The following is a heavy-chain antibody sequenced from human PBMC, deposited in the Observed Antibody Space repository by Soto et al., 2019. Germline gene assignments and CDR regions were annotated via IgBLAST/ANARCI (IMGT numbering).Heavy chain of an antibody. CDR2: IFYSGST. D-gene: IGHD5-18*01. V-gene: IGHV4-59*01. J-gene: IGHJ4*02. CDR1: GGSIRSYY. Sequence: NPSETLALTCTVSGGSIRSYYWTWIRQPPGKGLEWLGYIFYSGSTFYNPSLKSRVTISIHTSKSQFSLQLTSVTAADTAVYYCARGAADTDMVDSWGQGTLVPVSS. CDR3: ARGAADTDMVDS.